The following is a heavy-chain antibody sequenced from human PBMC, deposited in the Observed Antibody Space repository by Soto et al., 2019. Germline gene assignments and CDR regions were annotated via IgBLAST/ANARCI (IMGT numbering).Heavy chain of an antibody. CDR3: ARGGWGNPETPFDY. CDR1: GGSISTYY. J-gene: IGHJ4*02. Sequence: QVQLQESGPGLVKPSETLSLMCTVSGGSISTYYWSWIRQPPGKGLEWIGYIYYSGSTNYTPSLKSRVTISVDMSENQFSLKLSSVTAADTAVYYCARGGWGNPETPFDYWGQGTLVTFSS. CDR2: IYYSGST. V-gene: IGHV4-59*01. D-gene: IGHD3-16*01.